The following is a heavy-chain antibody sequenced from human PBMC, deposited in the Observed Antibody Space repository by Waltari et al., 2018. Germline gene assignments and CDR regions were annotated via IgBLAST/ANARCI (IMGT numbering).Heavy chain of an antibody. CDR2: IYTSGST. J-gene: IGHJ6*03. Sequence: QVQLQESGPGLVKPSETLSLTCTVSGGSISSYYWSWIRQPAGKGLEWIGRIYTSGSTNYNPYLKSRVTMSVDTSKNQFSLKLSSVTAADTAVYYCARLNPLYYYYYMDVWGKGTTVTVSS. CDR3: ARLNPLYYYYYMDV. V-gene: IGHV4-4*07. CDR1: GGSISSYY.